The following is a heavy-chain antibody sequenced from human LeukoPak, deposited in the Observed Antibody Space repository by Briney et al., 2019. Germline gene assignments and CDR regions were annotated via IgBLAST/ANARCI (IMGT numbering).Heavy chain of an antibody. CDR2: IYYSGST. Sequence: PSETLSLTCTVSGGFTSSYYWSWIRQPPGKGLEWIGYIYYSGSTNYNPSLKSRVTISVDTSKNQFSLNLNSVTAEDTAVYFCARHGIVDSSRKYYFDYWGQGTLVTVSS. V-gene: IGHV4-59*08. CDR1: GGFTSSYY. J-gene: IGHJ4*02. CDR3: ARHGIVDSSRKYYFDY. D-gene: IGHD6-13*01.